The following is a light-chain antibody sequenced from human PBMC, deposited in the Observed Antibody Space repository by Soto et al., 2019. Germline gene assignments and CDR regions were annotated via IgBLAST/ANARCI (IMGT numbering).Light chain of an antibody. J-gene: IGKJ1*01. CDR1: QSVSSSY. CDR3: QQYNIWPPWT. V-gene: IGKV3-20*01. CDR2: GAS. Sequence: EIVLTQSPGTLSLSPGERATLSCRASQSVSSSYLAWYQQKPGQAPRLLIYGASSRATGIPDRFTGSGSGTDFTLTISRLEPEDFAVYYCQQYNIWPPWTFGQGTKVEIK.